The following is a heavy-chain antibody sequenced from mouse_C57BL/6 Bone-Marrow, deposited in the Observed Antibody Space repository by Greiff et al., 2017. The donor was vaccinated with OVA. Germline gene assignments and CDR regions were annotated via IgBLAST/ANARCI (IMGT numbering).Heavy chain of an antibody. V-gene: IGHV1-69*01. CDR3: ARDYDDD. CDR1: GYTFTSYW. J-gene: IGHJ1*03. CDR2: IDPSDSYT. Sequence: QVHVKQPGAELVMPGASVKLSCKASGYTFTSYWMHWVKQRPGQGLEWIGEIDPSDSYTNYNQKFKGKSTMTVDKSSSTAYMQLSSLTSEDSAVYYCARDYDDDWGTGTTVTVSS. D-gene: IGHD2-4*01.